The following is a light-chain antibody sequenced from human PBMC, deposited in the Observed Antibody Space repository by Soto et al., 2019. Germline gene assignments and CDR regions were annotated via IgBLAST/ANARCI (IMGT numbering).Light chain of an antibody. CDR3: QQYGISPSWT. CDR2: GAS. CDR1: QSVGSY. V-gene: IGKV3-11*01. Sequence: EIVLTQSPATLSLSPGEGATLSCRASQSVGSYLAWYQQKLGQAPRLLIYGASTRATGIPARFSGSGSGTDFTLTISSLEPEDFAVYYCQQYGISPSWTFGQGTKVDIK. J-gene: IGKJ1*01.